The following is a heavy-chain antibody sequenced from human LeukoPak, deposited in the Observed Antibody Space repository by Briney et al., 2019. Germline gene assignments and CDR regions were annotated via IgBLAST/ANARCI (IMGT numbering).Heavy chain of an antibody. Sequence: GGSLRLSCAAYGFTFSSYGMHWVRQAPGKGLEWVAFIRYDGSNKYYADSVKGRFTISRDNSKNTLYLQMNSLRAEDTAVYYCAKGKASDSSGYDGAFDIWGQGTMVTVSS. CDR3: AKGKASDSSGYDGAFDI. D-gene: IGHD3-22*01. CDR2: IRYDGSNK. V-gene: IGHV3-30*02. CDR1: GFTFSSYG. J-gene: IGHJ3*02.